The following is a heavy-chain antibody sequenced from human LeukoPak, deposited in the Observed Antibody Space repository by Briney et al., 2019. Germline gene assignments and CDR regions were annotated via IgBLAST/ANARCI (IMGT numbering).Heavy chain of an antibody. CDR1: GFTFSNAW. CDR2: IKSKTDGGTT. V-gene: IGHV3-15*01. Sequence: GGSLRLSCAASGFTFSNAWMSWVRQAPGKGLEWVGRIKSKTDGGTTDYAAPVKGRFTISRDDSKNTLYLQMNSLKTEDTAVYYCTTDQSPSLLWFGELSSRSPLDYWGQGTLVTVSS. D-gene: IGHD3-10*01. CDR3: TTDQSPSLLWFGELSSRSPLDY. J-gene: IGHJ4*02.